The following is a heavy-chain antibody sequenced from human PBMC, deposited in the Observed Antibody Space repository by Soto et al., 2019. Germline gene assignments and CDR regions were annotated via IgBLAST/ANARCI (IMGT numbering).Heavy chain of an antibody. CDR2: ASPLLDPS. V-gene: IGHV1-69*08. J-gene: IGHJ6*03. D-gene: IGHD6-6*01. CDR3: ASGKSQMAQYRMCFYFYVDV. Sequence: QVQLVQSGAEVKKPGSSVSISCAASGATFNDYTFTWVRRAPGQGLEWMGRASPLLDPSNYAEKFQDRVTITADRSTSKVYMELCGLKSEDSALYYCASGKSQMAQYRMCFYFYVDVWGKGATVTVSS. CDR1: GATFNDYT.